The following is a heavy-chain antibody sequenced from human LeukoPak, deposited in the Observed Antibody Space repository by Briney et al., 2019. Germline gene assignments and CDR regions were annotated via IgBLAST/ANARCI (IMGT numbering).Heavy chain of an antibody. CDR2: INHSGST. J-gene: IGHJ6*03. CDR3: ARKGAVAGTLGYYYMDV. Sequence: PSETLSLTCAVYGGSFSGYYWSWIRQPPGKGLEWIGEINHSGSTNYNPSLKSRVTISVDTSKNQFSLKLSSVTAADTAVYYCARKGAVAGTLGYYYMDVWGEGTTVTVSS. V-gene: IGHV4-34*01. D-gene: IGHD6-19*01. CDR1: GGSFSGYY.